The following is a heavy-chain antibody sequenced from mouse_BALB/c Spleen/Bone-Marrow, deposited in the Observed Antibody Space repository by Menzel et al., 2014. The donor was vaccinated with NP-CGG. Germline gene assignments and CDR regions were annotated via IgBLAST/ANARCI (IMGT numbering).Heavy chain of an antibody. J-gene: IGHJ4*01. D-gene: IGHD4-1*01. V-gene: IGHV1S56*01. Sequence: VMLVESGPELVKPGASVKMSCKASGYTFTSYYIHWVKQRPGQGLEWIGWIYPGDGSTKYNEKSKGKTTLTADKSSSTAYMLLSSLTSEDSAIYFCARKENWAYAMDYWGQRTSVTVSS. CDR1: GYTFTSYY. CDR3: ARKENWAYAMDY. CDR2: IYPGDGST.